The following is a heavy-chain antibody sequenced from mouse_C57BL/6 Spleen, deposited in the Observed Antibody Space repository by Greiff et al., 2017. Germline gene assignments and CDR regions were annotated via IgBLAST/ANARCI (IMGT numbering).Heavy chain of an antibody. V-gene: IGHV1-39*01. CDR2: INPNYGTT. CDR3: ANLFYYYGSTYWYIDV. Sequence: VQLQQSGPELVKPGASVKISCKASGYSFTDYNMNWVKQSNGKSLEWIGVINPNYGTTSYNQKFKGKATLTVDQSSSTAYMQLNSLTSEDSAVYYCANLFYYYGSTYWYIDVWGTGTTVTVSS. D-gene: IGHD1-1*01. J-gene: IGHJ1*03. CDR1: GYSFTDYN.